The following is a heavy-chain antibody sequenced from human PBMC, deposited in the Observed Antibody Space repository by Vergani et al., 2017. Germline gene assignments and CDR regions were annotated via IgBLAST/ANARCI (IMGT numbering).Heavy chain of an antibody. V-gene: IGHV3-20*04. J-gene: IGHJ4*02. CDR1: GFTFDDYG. Sequence: EVQLVESGGGVVRPGGSLRLSCAASGFTFDDYGMSWVRQAPGRGLGWVSGIYWNGGSTGYAASVKGRFTTSRDNAKNSLYLQMNSLRAEDTALYYCARAIKHSRDSITGWDYWGQGTLVTVSS. D-gene: IGHD3-22*01. CDR3: ARAIKHSRDSITGWDY. CDR2: IYWNGGST.